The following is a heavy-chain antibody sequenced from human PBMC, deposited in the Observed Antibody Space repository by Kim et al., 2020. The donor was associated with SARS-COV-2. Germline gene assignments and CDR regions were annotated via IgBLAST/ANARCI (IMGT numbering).Heavy chain of an antibody. D-gene: IGHD3-10*01. J-gene: IGHJ5*02. CDR3: AKDLPLVYWGFGELFPPWFDP. V-gene: IGHV3-33*06. CDR2: IWYDGSNK. Sequence: GGSLRLSCAASGFTFSSYGMHWVRQAPGKGLEWVAVIWYDGSNKYYADSVKGRFTISRDNSKNTLYLQMNSLRAEDTAVYYCAKDLPLVYWGFGELFPPWFDPWGQGTLVTVSS. CDR1: GFTFSSYG.